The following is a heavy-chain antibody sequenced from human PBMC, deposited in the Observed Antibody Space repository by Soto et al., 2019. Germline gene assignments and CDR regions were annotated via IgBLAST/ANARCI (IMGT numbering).Heavy chain of an antibody. CDR1: EDYIIGRGFY. J-gene: IGHJ5*02. CDR3: ARQMRGQIPYFGRLTVLNS. Sequence: HIYTVAEDYIIGRGFYCSMENRPPGQGLEWIGTISHSGDTFYNPPLKGRLTMSLDTSKNQFSMRLTSVTAADAAVYFCARQMRGQIPYFGRLTVLNSLVQGTQVTVSS. V-gene: IGHV4-39*01. CDR2: ISHSGDT. D-gene: IGHD3-9*01.